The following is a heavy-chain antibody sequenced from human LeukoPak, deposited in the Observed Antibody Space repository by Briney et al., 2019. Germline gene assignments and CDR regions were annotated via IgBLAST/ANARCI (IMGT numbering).Heavy chain of an antibody. D-gene: IGHD4-17*01. Sequence: SETLPLTCTVSGGSISSYYWSWIRQPPGKGLEWIGYIYYSGSTNYNPSLKSRVTISVDTSKNQFSLKLSSVTAADTAVYYCARGMTTVTHYYYGMDVWGQGTTVTVSS. J-gene: IGHJ6*02. CDR2: IYYSGST. V-gene: IGHV4-59*01. CDR1: GGSISSYY. CDR3: ARGMTTVTHYYYGMDV.